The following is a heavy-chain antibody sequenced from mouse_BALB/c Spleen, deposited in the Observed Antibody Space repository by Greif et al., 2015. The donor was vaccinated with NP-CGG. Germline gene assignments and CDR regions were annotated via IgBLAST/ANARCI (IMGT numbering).Heavy chain of an antibody. V-gene: IGHV5-17*02. CDR2: ISSGSSTI. Sequence: EVKVVESGGGLVQPGGSRKLSCAASGFTFSSFGMHWVRQAPEKGLEWVAYISSGSSTIYYADTVKGRSTISRDNPKNTLFLQMTSLRSEDTAMYYCARSHYYGSSYDWFAYWGQGTLVTVSA. CDR1: GFTFSSFG. D-gene: IGHD1-1*01. CDR3: ARSHYYGSSYDWFAY. J-gene: IGHJ3*01.